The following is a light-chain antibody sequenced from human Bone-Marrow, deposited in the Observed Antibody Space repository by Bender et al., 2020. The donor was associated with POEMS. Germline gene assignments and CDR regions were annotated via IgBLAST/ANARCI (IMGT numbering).Light chain of an antibody. CDR3: CSYAGSSTWV. CDR1: SSDVGGYNY. Sequence: QSALTQPRSVSGSPGQSVTISCTGTSSDVGGYNYVSWYQHHPGQVPKLILYDVGERPSGVPDRFSGSKSGNTASLTISGLQADDEADYYCCSYAGSSTWVFGGGTKLTVL. V-gene: IGLV2-11*01. J-gene: IGLJ3*02. CDR2: DVG.